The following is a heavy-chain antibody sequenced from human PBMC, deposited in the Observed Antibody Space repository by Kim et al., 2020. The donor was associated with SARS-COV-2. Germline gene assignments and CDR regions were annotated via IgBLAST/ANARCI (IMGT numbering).Heavy chain of an antibody. J-gene: IGHJ5*02. CDR2: INTNTGNP. Sequence: ASVKVSCKASGYTFTSYAMNWVRQAPGQGLEWMGWINTNTGNPTYAQGFTGRFVFSLDTSVSTAYLQISSLKAEDTAVYYRARAGFSTIFGVVTSYNWFDPWGQGTLVTVSS. CDR1: GYTFTSYA. D-gene: IGHD3-3*01. V-gene: IGHV7-4-1*02. CDR3: ARAGFSTIFGVVTSYNWFDP.